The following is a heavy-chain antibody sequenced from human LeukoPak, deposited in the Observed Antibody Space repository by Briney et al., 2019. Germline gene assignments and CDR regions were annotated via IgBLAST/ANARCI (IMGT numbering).Heavy chain of an antibody. J-gene: IGHJ4*02. CDR3: ARHEDRNWYFDH. CDR1: GGSISSSGYY. Sequence: SETLSLTCTVSGGSISSSGYYWGWIRQPPGKGLEWIGSIYFSGSTYYNPSLKSRVTISVDTSKNQFSLKLSSVTAPDTAVYYCARHEDRNWYFDHWGQGTLVTVSS. D-gene: IGHD1-1*01. CDR2: IYFSGST. V-gene: IGHV4-39*01.